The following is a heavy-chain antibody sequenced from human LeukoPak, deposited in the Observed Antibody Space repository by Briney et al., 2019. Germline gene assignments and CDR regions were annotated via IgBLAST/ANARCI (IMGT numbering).Heavy chain of an antibody. CDR3: TTDRSSSWSNEYYYYYMDV. CDR1: GFTFSSYT. D-gene: IGHD6-13*01. CDR2: ISTSSIYI. J-gene: IGHJ6*03. Sequence: GGSLRLSCAASGFTFSSYTMNWVRQAPGKGLEWVSSISTSSIYIYYADSVKGRFTISRDNSKNTLYLQMNSLKTEDTAVYYCTTDRSSSWSNEYYYYYMDVWGKGTTVTISS. V-gene: IGHV3-21*03.